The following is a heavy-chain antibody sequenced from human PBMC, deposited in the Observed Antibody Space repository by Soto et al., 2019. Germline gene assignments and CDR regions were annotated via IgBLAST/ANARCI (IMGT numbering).Heavy chain of an antibody. J-gene: IGHJ4*02. D-gene: IGHD6-13*01. Sequence: QVQLVESGGGVVQPGRSLRLSCAASGFTFSSYAMHWVRQAPGKGLEWVAVISYDGSNKYYADSVKGRFTISRDNSKNTLYLQMNSLRAEDTAVYYCARYAAAGQIFDYWGQGTLVTVSS. CDR2: ISYDGSNK. V-gene: IGHV3-30-3*01. CDR3: ARYAAAGQIFDY. CDR1: GFTFSSYA.